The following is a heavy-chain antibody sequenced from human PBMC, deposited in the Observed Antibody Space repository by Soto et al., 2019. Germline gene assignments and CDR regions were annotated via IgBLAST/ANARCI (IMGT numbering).Heavy chain of an antibody. CDR2: IYPGDSDT. V-gene: IGHV5-51*01. Sequence: PGESLKISCKGSGYSFTSYWIGWVRQVPGKGLEWMGIIYPGDSDTRYSPSFQGQVTISADKSISTAYLQWSSLKASDTAMYYCARQDYDILTGPDAFDIWGQGTMVTVSS. D-gene: IGHD3-9*01. CDR1: GYSFTSYW. CDR3: ARQDYDILTGPDAFDI. J-gene: IGHJ3*02.